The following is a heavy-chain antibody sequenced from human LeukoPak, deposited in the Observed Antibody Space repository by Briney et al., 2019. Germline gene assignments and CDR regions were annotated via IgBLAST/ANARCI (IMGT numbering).Heavy chain of an antibody. CDR1: GGSISSGDYY. V-gene: IGHV4-30-4*01. CDR2: IYNSGTT. Sequence: SETLSLTCTVSGGSISSGDYYWSWIRQPPGKGLEWIGYIYNSGTTYYNPSLKSRVTISVDTSKNQFSLKLSSVTAADTAVYYCASARWDYWGQGTLVTVSS. CDR3: ASARWDY. J-gene: IGHJ4*02. D-gene: IGHD5-24*01.